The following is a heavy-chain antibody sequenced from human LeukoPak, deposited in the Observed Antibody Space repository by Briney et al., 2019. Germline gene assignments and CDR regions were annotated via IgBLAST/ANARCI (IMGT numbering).Heavy chain of an antibody. V-gene: IGHV4-4*07. CDR2: IYSTGNT. CDR3: TRSLGVVIHGGMDV. J-gene: IGHJ6*02. CDR1: GVSISTYY. D-gene: IGHD3-3*01. Sequence: SQTLSLTCTVSGVSISTYYWTWIRQPAGRGLEWIGRIYSTGNTNYNPSLESRVTMSIDTSKNQFSLKLTSVTAADTAVYYCTRSLGVVIHGGMDVWGQGTTVTVSS.